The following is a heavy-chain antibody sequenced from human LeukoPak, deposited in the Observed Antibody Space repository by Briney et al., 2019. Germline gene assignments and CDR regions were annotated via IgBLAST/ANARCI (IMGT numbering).Heavy chain of an antibody. D-gene: IGHD3-22*01. CDR3: ARWGSSGYPYYFDY. V-gene: IGHV1-69*01. J-gene: IGHJ4*02. CDR2: IIPIFGTA. Sequence: SVKVSCKASGGTFSSYAISWVRQAPGQGPEWMGGIIPIFGTANYAQKFQGRVTITADESTSTAYMELSSLRSEDTAVYYYARWGSSGYPYYFDYWGQGTLVTVSS. CDR1: GGTFSSYA.